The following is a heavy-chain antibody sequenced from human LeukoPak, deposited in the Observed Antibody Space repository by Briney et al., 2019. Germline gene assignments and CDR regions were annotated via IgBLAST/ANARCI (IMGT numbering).Heavy chain of an antibody. Sequence: GGSLRLSCAAYGFSFSTYGMHWVRQAPGKGLEWVAFIRYDGSQNHLTDSVKGRFTVSRDDSRSTLYLQMNSLTVEDTAVYYCVKAVVGRVSNFDFWGQGTLVIVSS. CDR1: GFSFSTYG. J-gene: IGHJ4*02. CDR3: VKAVVGRVSNFDF. D-gene: IGHD1-26*01. V-gene: IGHV3-30*02. CDR2: IRYDGSQN.